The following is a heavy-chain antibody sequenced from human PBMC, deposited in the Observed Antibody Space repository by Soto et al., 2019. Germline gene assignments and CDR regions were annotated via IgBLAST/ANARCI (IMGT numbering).Heavy chain of an antibody. CDR3: AKDQELLWFGELFTVGYYYGMDV. J-gene: IGHJ6*02. CDR2: ISGSGGST. CDR1: GFTFSSYA. D-gene: IGHD3-10*01. V-gene: IGHV3-23*01. Sequence: GSLRLSCSASGFTFSSYAMSWVRQAPGKGREWGSAISGSGGSTYYADPVKGRFTISRDNSKNTLYLQMNSLRAEDTAVYYCAKDQELLWFGELFTVGYYYGMDVWGQGTTVTVSS.